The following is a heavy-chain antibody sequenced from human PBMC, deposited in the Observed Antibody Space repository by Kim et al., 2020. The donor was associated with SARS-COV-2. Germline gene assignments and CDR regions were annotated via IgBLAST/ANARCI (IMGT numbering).Heavy chain of an antibody. CDR1: GFTFSSYG. V-gene: IGHV3-30*18. Sequence: GGSLRLSCAASGFTFSSYGIHWVRQAPGRGLEWLGVISHDGNDKYYGDSAKGRFSISRDNSKQTLDLHLNNLRPDDTAVYYCAKVLETVMVSEPPEIWGQGTMVIVSS. CDR2: ISHDGNDK. D-gene: IGHD5-18*01. CDR3: AKVLETVMVSEPPEI. J-gene: IGHJ3*02.